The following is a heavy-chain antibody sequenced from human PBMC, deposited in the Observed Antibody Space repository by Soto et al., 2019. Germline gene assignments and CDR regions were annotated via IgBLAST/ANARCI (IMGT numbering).Heavy chain of an antibody. V-gene: IGHV3-23*01. D-gene: IGHD4-17*01. Sequence: GGSLRLSCAASGFTFSHYAMSWVRQAPGKGLEWVSTIGANGGNTYYGDSVKGRFTISRDNSKKTLYLQLNSLRAEDTAVYYCAKDPQGDYDAFDIWGQGTMVTVSS. CDR1: GFTFSHYA. CDR2: IGANGGNT. CDR3: AKDPQGDYDAFDI. J-gene: IGHJ3*02.